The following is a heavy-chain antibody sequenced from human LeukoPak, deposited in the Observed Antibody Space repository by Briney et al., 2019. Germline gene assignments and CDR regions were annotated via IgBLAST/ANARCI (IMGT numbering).Heavy chain of an antibody. V-gene: IGHV1-2*02. CDR1: VYTFICYY. CDR3: ARDPTLLWFGELLSYYYYYGMDV. Sequence: GASVNVSFKAAVYTFICYYLHWVRPAPGQGLAWVGWINPNCGGTNYAQQIQGRVTMTRDTSISTAYMELSRLRSDDTAVYYCARDPTLLWFGELLSYYYYYGMDVWGQGTTVTVSS. D-gene: IGHD3-10*01. CDR2: INPNCGGT. J-gene: IGHJ6*02.